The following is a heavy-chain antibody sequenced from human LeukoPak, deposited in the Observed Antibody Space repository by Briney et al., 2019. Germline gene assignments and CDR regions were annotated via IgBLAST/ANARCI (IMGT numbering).Heavy chain of an antibody. CDR3: ARTYCSSASCYASGFDY. J-gene: IGHJ4*02. CDR2: IYYSGST. D-gene: IGHD2-2*01. CDR1: GGSISSGDYY. Sequence: PSQTLSLTCTVSGGSISSGDYYWSWVRQPPGKGLEWFGYIYYSGSTYYNPSLKSRVTISADMSKNQFSLKLSSVTAADTAVYYCARTYCSSASCYASGFDYWGQGTLVTVSS. V-gene: IGHV4-30-4*01.